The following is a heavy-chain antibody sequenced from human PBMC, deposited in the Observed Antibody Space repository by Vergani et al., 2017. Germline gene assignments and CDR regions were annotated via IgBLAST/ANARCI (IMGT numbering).Heavy chain of an antibody. CDR2: IHTSGST. J-gene: IGHJ4*02. Sequence: QVQLQESGPGLVKPSQTLSLTCTVSGGSINSHNYYWSWIRQPAGKGLEWIGRIHTSGSTNYNPSLKSRVTMSEDTSKNQFSLNLTSVTAADTAVYFCARESCLGGSCCKPLFDDWGQGILVTVSS. V-gene: IGHV4-61*02. CDR3: ARESCLGGSCCKPLFDD. CDR1: GGSINSHNYY. D-gene: IGHD2-15*01.